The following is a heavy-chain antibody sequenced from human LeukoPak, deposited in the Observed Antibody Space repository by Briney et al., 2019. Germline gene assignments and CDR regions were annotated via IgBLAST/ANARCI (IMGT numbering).Heavy chain of an antibody. V-gene: IGHV4-4*09. CDR1: GSSIGTYS. J-gene: IGHJ5*02. D-gene: IGHD6-13*01. CDR2: IYTTGST. Sequence: SETLSLTCTVSGSSIGTYSWSWIRQPPGKGLEWVGYIYTTGSTHYNPSLKSRVTMSVDTSKNQFSLKLSSVTAADTAVYYCARLAAAGTGWFDPWGQGTLATVSS. CDR3: ARLAAAGTGWFDP.